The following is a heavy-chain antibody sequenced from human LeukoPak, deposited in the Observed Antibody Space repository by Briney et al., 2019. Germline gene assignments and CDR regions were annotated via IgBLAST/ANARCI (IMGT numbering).Heavy chain of an antibody. J-gene: IGHJ4*02. CDR3: ARGVGSIAGAY. V-gene: IGHV4-34*01. Sequence: PSETLSLTCAVYGGSFSGYYWSWIRQPPGKGLEWIGEINHSGSTNYNPSLKSRVTISVDKSKNQFSLQLTSMTAADTALYYCARGVGSIAGAYWGQGILVTVSS. D-gene: IGHD6-6*01. CDR2: INHSGST. CDR1: GGSFSGYY.